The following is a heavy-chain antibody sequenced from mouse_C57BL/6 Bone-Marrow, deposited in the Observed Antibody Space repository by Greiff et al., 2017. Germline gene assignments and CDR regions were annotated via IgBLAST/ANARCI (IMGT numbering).Heavy chain of an antibody. J-gene: IGHJ2*01. Sequence: EVQVVESEGGLVQPGSSMKLSCTASGFTFSDYYMAWVRQVPEKGLEWVANINYDGSSTYYLDSLKSRLIISRDNAKNILYLQMISLKSEDTATYYCARDIITTVVARGGFDYCGQGTTLTVSS. CDR1: GFTFSDYY. D-gene: IGHD1-1*01. V-gene: IGHV5-16*01. CDR3: ARDIITTVVARGGFDY. CDR2: INYDGSST.